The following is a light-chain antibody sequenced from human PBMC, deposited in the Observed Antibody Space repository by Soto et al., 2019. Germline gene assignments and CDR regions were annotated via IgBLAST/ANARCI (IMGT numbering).Light chain of an antibody. J-gene: IGKJ1*01. CDR1: QSISSW. V-gene: IGKV1-5*03. CDR3: QQYNTYLT. Sequence: DIQMTQSPSTLSASIGDRVTITCRASQSISSWLAWYQQKPGQAPKLLIYKASILESGVPSRFSGSGSGTEFSLTISILQPEDVANYYCQQYNTYLTFAQGTKVEIK. CDR2: KAS.